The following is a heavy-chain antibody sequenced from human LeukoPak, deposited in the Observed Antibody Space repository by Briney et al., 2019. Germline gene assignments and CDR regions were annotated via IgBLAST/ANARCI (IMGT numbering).Heavy chain of an antibody. CDR2: IYPGDSDT. D-gene: IGHD4-23*01. CDR1: GYSFTSYL. Sequence: GESRKISCKGSGYSFTSYLICWVRQLPGKGLEWMGMIYPGDSDTRYRPSFQGQVTISADKSISTAYQQWSSLKASDTAMYYCARVDYGGGYGMDVWGQGTTVTVSS. J-gene: IGHJ6*02. CDR3: ARVDYGGGYGMDV. V-gene: IGHV5-51*01.